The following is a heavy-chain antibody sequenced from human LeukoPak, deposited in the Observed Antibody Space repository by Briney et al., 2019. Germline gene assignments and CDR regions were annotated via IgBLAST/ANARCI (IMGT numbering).Heavy chain of an antibody. D-gene: IGHD1-26*01. CDR1: GFTFSSYE. CDR2: IRYDGSNK. Sequence: PGGSLRLSCAASGFTFSSYEMNWVRQAPGKGLEWVAFIRYDGSNKYYADSVKGRFTISRDNSENTLYLQMNSLRAEDTAAYYCARALPRTIVGATVLYYYYYYMDVWGKGTTVTISS. V-gene: IGHV3-30*02. CDR3: ARALPRTIVGATVLYYYYYYMDV. J-gene: IGHJ6*03.